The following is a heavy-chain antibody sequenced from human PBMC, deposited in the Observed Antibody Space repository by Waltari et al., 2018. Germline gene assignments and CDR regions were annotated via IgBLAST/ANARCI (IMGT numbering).Heavy chain of an antibody. CDR2: IRYDGSNK. Sequence: QVQVVESGGGVVQPGGSLRISCAASGFLFSSDALHWARQAPGKGLEWVAFIRYDGSNKYYVDSVKGRFTISRDNSKNTLYLQMNSLRDEDTAVYYCAKDNRPNCSGGVCYMDYWGQGTLVTVSS. J-gene: IGHJ4*02. V-gene: IGHV3-30*02. CDR3: AKDNRPNCSGGVCYMDY. D-gene: IGHD2-8*02. CDR1: GFLFSSDA.